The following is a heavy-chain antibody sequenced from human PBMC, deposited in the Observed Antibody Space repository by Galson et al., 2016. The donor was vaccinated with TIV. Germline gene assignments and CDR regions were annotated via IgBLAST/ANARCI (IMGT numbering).Heavy chain of an antibody. D-gene: IGHD3-3*01. CDR3: AKEENSGYYPNDAFDF. V-gene: IGHV6-1*01. Sequence: CAISGDSVSNNVVAWNWIRQSPSRGLEWLGRTYYRSKWYNDYAISVKSRLIINADTSNNQVSLQLKSVTPEDTALYYCAKEENSGYYPNDAFDFWGQGTMVTVS. J-gene: IGHJ3*01. CDR1: GDSVSNNVVA. CDR2: TYYRSKWYN.